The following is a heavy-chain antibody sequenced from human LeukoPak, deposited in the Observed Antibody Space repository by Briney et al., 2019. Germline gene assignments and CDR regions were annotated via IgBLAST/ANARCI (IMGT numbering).Heavy chain of an antibody. CDR1: GGTFSSYA. D-gene: IGHD1-26*01. J-gene: IGHJ4*02. V-gene: IGHV1-69*04. Sequence: SVKVSCKASGGTFSSYAISWVRQAPGQGLEWMGRIIPILGIANYAQKFQGRVTITADKSTSTAYMELSSLRSEDTAVYYCARGRWELRYFDYWGQGTLVTDSS. CDR3: ARGRWELRYFDY. CDR2: IIPILGIA.